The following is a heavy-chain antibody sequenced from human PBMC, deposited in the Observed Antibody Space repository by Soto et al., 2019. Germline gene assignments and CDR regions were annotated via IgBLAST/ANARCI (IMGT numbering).Heavy chain of an antibody. CDR1: GFSLSTSGVG. CDR2: IYWDDDK. J-gene: IGHJ4*02. D-gene: IGHD2-15*01. V-gene: IGHV2-5*02. Sequence: SGPTLVNPTQTLTLTCTFSGFSLSTSGVGVGWIRQPPGKALEWLALIYWDDDKRYSPSLKSRLTITKDTSKNQVVLTMTNMDPVDTATYYCAHIIAATTREDEGLYYFDYWGQGTLVTVSS. CDR3: AHIIAATTREDEGLYYFDY.